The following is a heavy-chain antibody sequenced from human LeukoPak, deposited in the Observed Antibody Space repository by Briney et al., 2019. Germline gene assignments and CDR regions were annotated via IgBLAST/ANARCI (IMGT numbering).Heavy chain of an antibody. D-gene: IGHD3-10*01. CDR3: ARGVITMVRGEDNHYYYYYMDV. CDR1: GYTFTSYD. Sequence: GASVKVSCKASGYTFTSYDINWVRQATGQGLEWMGWMNPNSGNTGYAQKFQGRVTITRNTSISTAYMELSSLRSEDTAVYYCARGVITMVRGEDNHYYYYYMDVWGKGTTVTISS. V-gene: IGHV1-8*03. J-gene: IGHJ6*03. CDR2: MNPNSGNT.